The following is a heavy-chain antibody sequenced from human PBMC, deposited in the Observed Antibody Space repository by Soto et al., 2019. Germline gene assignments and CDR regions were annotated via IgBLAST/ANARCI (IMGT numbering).Heavy chain of an antibody. D-gene: IGHD6-25*01. CDR1: GFSFNTYA. J-gene: IGHJ4*02. CDR2: ISSSSSRI. CDR3: ASDPGIAAAGMDY. Sequence: EVQLVESGGGLIQPGGSLRLSCAASGFSFNTYAMNWVGQAPGKGLEWISYISSSSSRIYYADSVKGRFTLSRDNAKNSLYLQMNSLRAEDTAVYYCASDPGIAAAGMDYWGQGTLVTVSS. V-gene: IGHV3-48*04.